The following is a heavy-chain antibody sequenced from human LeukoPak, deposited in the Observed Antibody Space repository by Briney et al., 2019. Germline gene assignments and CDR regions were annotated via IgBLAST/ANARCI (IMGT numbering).Heavy chain of an antibody. CDR2: MNPNSGNT. CDR3: ARCAYYDILTGYLPDYYYYYMDV. D-gene: IGHD3-9*01. J-gene: IGHJ6*03. Sequence: ASVKVSCKASGYTFTSYDINWVRQATGQGLEWMGWMNPNSGNTGYALKFQGRVTITRNTSISTAYMELSRLRSDDTAVYYCARCAYYDILTGYLPDYYYYYMDVWGKGTTVTVSS. V-gene: IGHV1-8*03. CDR1: GYTFTSYD.